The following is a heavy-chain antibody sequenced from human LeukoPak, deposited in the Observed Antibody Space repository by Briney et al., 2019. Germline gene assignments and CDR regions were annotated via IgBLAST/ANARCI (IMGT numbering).Heavy chain of an antibody. V-gene: IGHV1-2*02. CDR1: GYTFTGYY. CDR3: ASMGDRYSLNPIVAARPLEDY. Sequence: ASVTVSCKASGYTFTGYYMHWVRQAPGQGLEWMGWINPNSGGTNYAQKFQGRVTMTRDTSISTAYMELSRLRSDDTAVYYCASMGDRYSLNPIVAARPLEDYWGQGTLVTVSS. CDR2: INPNSGGT. J-gene: IGHJ4*02. D-gene: IGHD6-6*01.